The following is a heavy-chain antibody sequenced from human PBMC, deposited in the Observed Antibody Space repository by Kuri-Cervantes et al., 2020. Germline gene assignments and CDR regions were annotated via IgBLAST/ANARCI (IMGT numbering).Heavy chain of an antibody. Sequence: SETLSLTCAVSGYSISSSNWWGWIRQPPGKGLEWIGYIYYSGSTYYNPSLKSRVTISVDTSKNQFSLKLSSVTAADTAVYYCARVLMRGSFDYWGQGTLVTVSS. CDR3: ARVLMRGSFDY. J-gene: IGHJ4*02. V-gene: IGHV4-28*03. CDR1: GYSISSSNW. D-gene: IGHD3-16*01. CDR2: IYYSGST.